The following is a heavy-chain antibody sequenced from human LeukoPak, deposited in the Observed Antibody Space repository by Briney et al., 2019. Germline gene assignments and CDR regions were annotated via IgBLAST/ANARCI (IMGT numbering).Heavy chain of an antibody. D-gene: IGHD3-10*01. Sequence: SETLSLTCTASGGSISSYYWSWIRQPPGKGLEWIGYIYYSGSTNYNPSLKSRVTISVDTYKNQFSLKLSSVTAADTAVYYCARDKSGLGELLWSFDPWGQGTLVTVSS. CDR2: IYYSGST. CDR3: ARDKSGLGELLWSFDP. V-gene: IGHV4-59*01. CDR1: GGSISSYY. J-gene: IGHJ5*02.